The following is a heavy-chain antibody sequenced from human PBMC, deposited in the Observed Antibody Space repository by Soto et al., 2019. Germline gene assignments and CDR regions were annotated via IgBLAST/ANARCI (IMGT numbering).Heavy chain of an antibody. CDR2: IYYSGST. D-gene: IGHD6-13*01. CDR1: GGSISSYY. V-gene: IGHV4-59*01. J-gene: IGHJ4*02. CDR3: ARANLGSSWPHYFDY. Sequence: SETLSLTCTVSGGSISSYYWSWIRQPPGKGLEWIGYIYYSGSTNYNPSLKSRVTISVDTSKNQFSLKLSSVTAADTAVYYCARANLGSSWPHYFDYWGQGTLVTVS.